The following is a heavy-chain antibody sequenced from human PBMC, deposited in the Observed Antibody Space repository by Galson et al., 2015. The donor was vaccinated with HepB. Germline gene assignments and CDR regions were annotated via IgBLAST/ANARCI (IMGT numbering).Heavy chain of an antibody. CDR2: IIPIFGTA. V-gene: IGHV1-69*13. CDR3: ARERPYNSSSPPLDY. J-gene: IGHJ4*02. Sequence: SVKVSCKASGGTFSSYAISWVRQAPGQGLEWMGGIIPIFGTANYAQKFQGRVTITADESTSTAYMELSSLRSEDAAVYYCARERPYNSSSPPLDYWGQGTLVTVSS. D-gene: IGHD6-6*01. CDR1: GGTFSSYA.